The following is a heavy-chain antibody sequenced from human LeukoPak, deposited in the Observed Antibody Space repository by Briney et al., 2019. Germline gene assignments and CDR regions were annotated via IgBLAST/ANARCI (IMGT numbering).Heavy chain of an antibody. Sequence: SETLSLTCTVSGGSISSYYWSWIRQPPGKGLEWIGYIYYSGSTNYNPSLKSRVTMSVDTSKNQFSLKLSSVTAADTAVYYCARGRGYYYYYGMDVWGQGTTVTVSS. CDR1: GGSISSYY. J-gene: IGHJ6*02. CDR3: ARGRGYYYYYGMDV. CDR2: IYYSGST. V-gene: IGHV4-59*12.